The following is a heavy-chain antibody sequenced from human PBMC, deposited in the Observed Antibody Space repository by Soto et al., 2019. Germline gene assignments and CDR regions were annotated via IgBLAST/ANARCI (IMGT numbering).Heavy chain of an antibody. D-gene: IGHD2-8*01. CDR1: GGSFSGYY. CDR3: ARTLRGMAYFDY. J-gene: IGHJ4*02. CDR2: INHSGST. V-gene: IGHV4-34*01. Sequence: SETLSLTCAVYGGSFSGYYWSWIRQPPGKGLEWIGEINHSGSTNYNPSLKSRVTISVDTSKNQFSLKLSSVTAADTAVYYCARTLRGMAYFDYWGQGTQVTVSS.